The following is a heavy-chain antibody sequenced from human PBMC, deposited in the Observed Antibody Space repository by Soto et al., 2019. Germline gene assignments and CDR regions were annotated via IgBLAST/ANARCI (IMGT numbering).Heavy chain of an antibody. CDR2: IRDKANSYAT. CDR3: STGTTAITIKNYYYLDV. D-gene: IGHD3-9*01. J-gene: IGHJ6*03. V-gene: IGHV3-73*01. CDR1: GLTCSGST. Sequence: GGSLRLSCAASGLTCSGSTMHWVRQATGKGLEWVGRIRDKANSYATEYAASVKGRFTISRDDSQNTAYLQMNSLKTDDTAVYYCSTGTTAITIKNYYYLDVWGKGTTVTVSS.